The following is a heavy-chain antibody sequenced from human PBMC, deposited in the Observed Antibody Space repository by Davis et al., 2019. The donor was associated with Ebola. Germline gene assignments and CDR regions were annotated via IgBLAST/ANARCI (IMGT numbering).Heavy chain of an antibody. CDR3: ARGGFLEWLPLDY. CDR2: IYYSGST. J-gene: IGHJ4*02. CDR1: GGSVSSGSYY. V-gene: IGHV4-61*01. Sequence: SETLSLTCTVSGGSVSSGSYYWSWIRQPPGKGLEWIGYIYYSGSTNYNPSLKSRVTMSVDMSKNQFSLKLSSVTAADTAVYYCARGGFLEWLPLDYWGQGTVVTV. D-gene: IGHD3-3*01.